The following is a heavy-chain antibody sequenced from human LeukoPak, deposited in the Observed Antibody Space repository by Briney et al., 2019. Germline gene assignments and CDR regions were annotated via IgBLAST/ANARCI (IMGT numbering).Heavy chain of an antibody. CDR3: SREDY. V-gene: IGHV1-2*02. CDR1: GYTFSSYY. CDR2: INPSGGIT. J-gene: IGHJ4*02. Sequence: ALVKVSCKASGYTFSSYYIHWVRQAPGQRLEWMGIINPSGGITNYAQKFQGRVYMTSDTSISTVYMELSRLRSDDTAVYYCSREDYWGQGTLVTVSS.